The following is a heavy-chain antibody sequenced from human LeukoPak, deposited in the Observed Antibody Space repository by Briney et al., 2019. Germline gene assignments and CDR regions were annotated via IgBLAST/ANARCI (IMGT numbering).Heavy chain of an antibody. V-gene: IGHV3-30*18. CDR1: GFTFSSYG. Sequence: GGSLRLSCEASGFTFSSYGMHWVRQAPGKGLEWVAVISYDGSNKYYADSVKGRFTISRDNSKNTLYLQMNSLRAEDTAVYYCAKAGSWYGRAIDYWGQGTLVTVSS. CDR3: AKAGSWYGRAIDY. CDR2: ISYDGSNK. J-gene: IGHJ4*02. D-gene: IGHD6-13*01.